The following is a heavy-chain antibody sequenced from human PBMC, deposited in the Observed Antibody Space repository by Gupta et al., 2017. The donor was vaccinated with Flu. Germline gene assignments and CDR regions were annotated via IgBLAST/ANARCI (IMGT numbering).Heavy chain of an antibody. V-gene: IGHV5-10-1*01. D-gene: IGHD1-1*01. CDR1: GYSFTSYW. J-gene: IGHJ3*02. Sequence: EVQLVQSGAEVKKPGESLRISCQGSGYSFTSYWISWVRQMPGKGLEWMGRIDPSDSYTNYSPAFQGHVTISADKSISTAYLQWSSLKASDTAMYYCARLEGYGWHDLVTSQDAFDIWGQGTMVTVSS. CDR2: IDPSDSYT. CDR3: ARLEGYGWHDLVTSQDAFDI.